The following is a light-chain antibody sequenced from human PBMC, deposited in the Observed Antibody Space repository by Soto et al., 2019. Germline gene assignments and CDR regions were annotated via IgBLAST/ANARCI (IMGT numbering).Light chain of an antibody. J-gene: IGKJ1*01. CDR1: QTISGW. V-gene: IGKV1-5*01. CDR2: DAS. Sequence: DIQMTQSPSTLSGSVGDTVTITCRASQTISGWLAWYQQRPGKAPNLLIFDASTLESGVPSRFSGSGSGTEFTLTISSLQPDDFATYYCQHYNSYSEAFGQGTKVDIK. CDR3: QHYNSYSEA.